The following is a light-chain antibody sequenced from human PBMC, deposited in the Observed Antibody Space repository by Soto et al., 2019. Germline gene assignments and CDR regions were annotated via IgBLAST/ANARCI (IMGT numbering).Light chain of an antibody. V-gene: IGLV3-1*01. CDR3: SLYTSSSTYV. CDR1: KLGDKF. J-gene: IGLJ1*01. CDR2: QDS. Sequence: SYELTQPPSVSVSPGQTASITCSGDKLGDKFACWYQQKPGQSPVLVIYQDSKRPSGVPDRFSGSKSGNTASLTISGLQAEDEADYYCSLYTSSSTYVFGTGTKVTV.